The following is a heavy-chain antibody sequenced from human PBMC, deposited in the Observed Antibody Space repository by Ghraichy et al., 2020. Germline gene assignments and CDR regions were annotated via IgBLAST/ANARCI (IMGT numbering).Heavy chain of an antibody. CDR1: GFTFSSYW. J-gene: IGHJ3*02. D-gene: IGHD3-22*01. V-gene: IGHV3-7*04. Sequence: GGSLRLSCAASGFTFSSYWMSWVRQAPGKGLEWVANIKQDGSEKYYVDSVKGRFTISRDNAKNSLYLQMNSLRAEDTAVYYCARVGYYYDSSGYYSYAFDIWGQGTIVTVSS. CDR2: IKQDGSEK. CDR3: ARVGYYYDSSGYYSYAFDI.